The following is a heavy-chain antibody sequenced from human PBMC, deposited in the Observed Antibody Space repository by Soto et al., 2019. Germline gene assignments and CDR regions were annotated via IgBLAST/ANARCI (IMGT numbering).Heavy chain of an antibody. Sequence: QVQLVESGGGVVQPGRSLRLSCAASGFTFSSYGMHWVRQAPGKGLEWVAVIWYDGSNKYYADSVKGRFTISRDNSKNPLYLQMNSLGAEDTAVYYCARDRGYSGYEMGDYGMDVWGQGTTVTVSS. J-gene: IGHJ6*02. CDR3: ARDRGYSGYEMGDYGMDV. CDR2: IWYDGSNK. CDR1: GFTFSSYG. V-gene: IGHV3-33*01. D-gene: IGHD5-12*01.